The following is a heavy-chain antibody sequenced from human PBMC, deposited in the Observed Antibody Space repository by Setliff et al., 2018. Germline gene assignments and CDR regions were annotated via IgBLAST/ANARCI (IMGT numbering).Heavy chain of an antibody. J-gene: IGHJ4*02. Sequence: ASVKVSCKASGYMFKRYGINWMRQAPGQGFEWMGGISPYNDNTKSAQKFQDRITMTTDTTTSTSYMELRSLRSDDTAIYYCSRLVRFCTKISCQRLLGDDYWGQGALVTVSS. CDR3: SRLVRFCTKISCQRLLGDDY. D-gene: IGHD2-2*01. CDR2: ISPYNDNT. V-gene: IGHV1-18*04. CDR1: GYMFKRYG.